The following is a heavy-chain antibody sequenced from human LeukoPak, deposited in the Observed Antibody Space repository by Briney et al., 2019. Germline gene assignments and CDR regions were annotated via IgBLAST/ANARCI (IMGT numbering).Heavy chain of an antibody. V-gene: IGHV3-21*01. CDR3: ARDGIVGAMRYYFDY. CDR1: GFTFSSYS. D-gene: IGHD1-26*01. J-gene: IGHJ4*02. CDR2: ISSSSSYI. Sequence: GGSLRLSCAASGFTFSSYSMNWVRQAPGQGLEWVSSISSSSSYIYYADSVKGRFTISRDNAKNSLYLQMNSLRAEDTAVYYCARDGIVGAMRYYFDYWGQGTLVTVSS.